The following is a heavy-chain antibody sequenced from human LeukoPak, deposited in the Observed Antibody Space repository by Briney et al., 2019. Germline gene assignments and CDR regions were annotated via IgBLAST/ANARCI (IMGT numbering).Heavy chain of an antibody. V-gene: IGHV1-2*06. CDR2: INPNSGGT. CDR3: ARVAATFKAFDI. Sequence: ASVKVSCKASGYTFTGYYMHWVRQAPGQGLEWMGRINPNSGGTNYAQKFQGRVTMTRDTSISTAYMELSRLRSDDTAVYYCARVAATFKAFDIWGQGTMVTVSS. D-gene: IGHD2-15*01. J-gene: IGHJ3*02. CDR1: GYTFTGYY.